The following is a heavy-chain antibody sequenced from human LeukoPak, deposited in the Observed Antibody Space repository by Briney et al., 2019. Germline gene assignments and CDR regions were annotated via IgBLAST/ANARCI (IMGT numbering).Heavy chain of an antibody. CDR1: GFSVSTDH. J-gene: IGHJ4*02. V-gene: IGHV3-53*01. CDR2: IYSDGST. Sequence: GGSLRLSCAASGFSVSTDHMGWVRQAPGKGLEWVSVIYSDGSTYYADTVKGRFTISRDNSKNTVDLLVNSPRAEDTAMYYCARVWELSYDHWGQGTLVTVSS. D-gene: IGHD3-10*01. CDR3: ARVWELSYDH.